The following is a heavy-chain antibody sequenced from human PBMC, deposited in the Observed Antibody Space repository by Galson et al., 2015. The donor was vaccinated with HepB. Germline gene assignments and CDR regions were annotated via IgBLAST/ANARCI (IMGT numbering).Heavy chain of an antibody. CDR3: AKDSMSYLKAAAGGYGGNWFDP. Sequence: SLRLSCAASGFTFDDYAMHWVRQAPGKGLELVSGIRWNSGSIGYADSVKGRFTISRDNAKNSLYLQMNSLRAEDTALYYCAKDSMSYLKAAAGGYGGNWFDPWGPGTLVTVSS. V-gene: IGHV3-9*01. J-gene: IGHJ5*02. D-gene: IGHD6-13*01. CDR1: GFTFDDYA. CDR2: IRWNSGSI.